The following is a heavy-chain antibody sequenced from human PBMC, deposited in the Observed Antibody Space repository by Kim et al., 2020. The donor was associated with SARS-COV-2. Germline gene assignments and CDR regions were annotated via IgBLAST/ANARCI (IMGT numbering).Heavy chain of an antibody. V-gene: IGHV4-59*01. Sequence: SETLSLTCTVSGASITSYYWSWIRQPPGKGLEWIGYIYYSGSTNYNPSLRSRVTMSVDTSKNQFSLKLSSVTAADTAVYYCAQGYAVDIWGRGTMLTVSS. CDR2: IYYSGST. CDR3: AQGYAVDI. D-gene: IGHD5-18*01. CDR1: GASITSYY. J-gene: IGHJ3*02.